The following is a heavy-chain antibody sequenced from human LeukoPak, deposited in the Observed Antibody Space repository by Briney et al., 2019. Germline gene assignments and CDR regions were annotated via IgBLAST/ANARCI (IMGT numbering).Heavy chain of an antibody. CDR3: AKSLTMVRGVLGNWFDP. J-gene: IGHJ5*02. V-gene: IGHV3-23*01. CDR2: ISGSGGST. D-gene: IGHD3-10*01. CDR1: GSTFSSYA. Sequence: PGGSLKLSCAASGSTFSSYAMSWVRQAPGKGLEWVSAISGSGGSTYYADSVKGRFTISRDSSKNTLYLQMNSLRAEDTAVYYCAKSLTMVRGVLGNWFDPWGQGTLVTVSS.